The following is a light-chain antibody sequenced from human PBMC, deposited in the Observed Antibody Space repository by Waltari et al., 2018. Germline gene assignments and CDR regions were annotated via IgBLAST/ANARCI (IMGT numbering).Light chain of an antibody. J-gene: IGLJ2*01. V-gene: IGLV2-23*02. CDR1: SSDVGNYNL. Sequence: QSALTQPASVSGPPGQSITVSCTETSSDVGNYNLVSWYQQHPGRAPKLMSYEVSMLPSGVSNRFSCSKSGKTASRTISGLQAEDAADYYCCSYACIVVFGGATKLAVL. CDR2: EVS. CDR3: CSYACIVV.